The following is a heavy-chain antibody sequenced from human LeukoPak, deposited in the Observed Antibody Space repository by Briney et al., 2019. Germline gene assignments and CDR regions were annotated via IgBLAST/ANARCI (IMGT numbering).Heavy chain of an antibody. J-gene: IGHJ6*02. V-gene: IGHV3-23*01. CDR3: AKASGSSGHSFGYGMDV. Sequence: GGSLRLSCAASGFTFTSYAMSWVRQVPEKGLEWVSAISVGGVTTYYADSVKGRFTLSRVNSKNTLYLRLNSLRAEDTAIYYCAKASGSSGHSFGYGMDVWGQGTTVTVSS. CDR2: ISVGGVTT. D-gene: IGHD6-19*01. CDR1: GFTFTSYA.